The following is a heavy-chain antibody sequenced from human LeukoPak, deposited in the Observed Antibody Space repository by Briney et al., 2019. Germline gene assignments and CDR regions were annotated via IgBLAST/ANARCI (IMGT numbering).Heavy chain of an antibody. D-gene: IGHD3-10*01. CDR1: GFTFSSYA. J-gene: IGHJ4*02. CDR3: AKITMVRGGGGYFDY. V-gene: IGHV3-23*01. Sequence: GGSLRLSCAASGFTFSSYAMSWVRQAPGKGLEWVSAISGSGGSTYYADSVKGRFTISRDNSKNTLYLQMNGLRAEDTAVYYCAKITMVRGGGGYFDYWGQGTLVTVSS. CDR2: ISGSGGST.